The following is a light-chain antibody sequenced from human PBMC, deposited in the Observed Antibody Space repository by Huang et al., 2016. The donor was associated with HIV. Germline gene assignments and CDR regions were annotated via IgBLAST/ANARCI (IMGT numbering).Light chain of an antibody. CDR1: QSIGRY. J-gene: IGKJ2*01. Sequence: DIRMTQSPSSLSASVGDRVTITCRASQSIGRYVNWYQQKPGKAPKVLIYAASNLQRGVQSRLRGTGYGTDCTLTISSLQPEDFATYFCQQSHSTPPMYTFGQGTKVDVK. V-gene: IGKV1-39*01. CDR2: AAS. CDR3: QQSHSTPPMYT.